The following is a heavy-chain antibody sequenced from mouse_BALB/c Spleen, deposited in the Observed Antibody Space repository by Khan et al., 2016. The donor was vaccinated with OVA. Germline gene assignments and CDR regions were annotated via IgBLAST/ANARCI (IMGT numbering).Heavy chain of an antibody. CDR1: GFTFSDYY. J-gene: IGHJ3*01. CDR3: AREGDYGGLAY. Sequence: EVELVESGGGLVQPGGSLKLSCATSGFTFSDYYMYWVRQTPEKRLEWVAYISNRGSTTYYPDTVRGRFTISRDNAKNNMYLQMSRLKSEDTAMYYCAREGDYGGLAYWGQGTLVTVSA. D-gene: IGHD1-1*02. V-gene: IGHV5-12*02. CDR2: ISNRGSTT.